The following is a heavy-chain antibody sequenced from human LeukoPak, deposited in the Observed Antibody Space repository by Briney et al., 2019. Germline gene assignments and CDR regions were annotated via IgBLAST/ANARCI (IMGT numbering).Heavy chain of an antibody. CDR2: IYTSADT. D-gene: IGHD3-22*01. CDR1: GGSISTGDYY. CDR3: AREVGSGYYFFDY. J-gene: IGHJ4*02. V-gene: IGHV4-61*02. Sequence: PSETLSLTCTVSGGSISTGDYYWSWIRQPAEKELEWIGRIYTSADTIYNSSLKSRVTISVDTSKNQFSLKLSSVTAADTAVYYCAREVGSGYYFFDYWGQGTLVTVSS.